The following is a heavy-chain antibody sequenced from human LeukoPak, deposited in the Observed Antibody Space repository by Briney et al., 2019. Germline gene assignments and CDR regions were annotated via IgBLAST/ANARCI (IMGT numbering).Heavy chain of an antibody. Sequence: SETLSLTCTVSGGSISSGGYYWSWIRQHPGKGLEWIGYIYYSGSTYYNPSLKSRVTISVDTSKNQFSLMLSSVTAADTAVYYCARGYDSSAYYPFNYWGQGTLVTVSS. CDR1: GGSISSGGYY. CDR2: IYYSGST. D-gene: IGHD3-22*01. CDR3: ARGYDSSAYYPFNY. V-gene: IGHV4-31*03. J-gene: IGHJ4*02.